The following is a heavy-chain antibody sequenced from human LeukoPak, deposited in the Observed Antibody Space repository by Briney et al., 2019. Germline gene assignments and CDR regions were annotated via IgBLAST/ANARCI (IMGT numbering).Heavy chain of an antibody. CDR1: GYTFTGYY. CDR3: ARVYGSGTGTRWFDP. Sequence: ASVKVSCKASGYTFTGYYMHWVRQAPGQGLEWMGYINPNSGGTNYAHKFQGRVTMTRDTSISTAYMELSRLRSDDTAVYYCARVYGSGTGTRWFDPWGQGTLVTVSS. J-gene: IGHJ5*02. V-gene: IGHV1-2*02. CDR2: INPNSGGT. D-gene: IGHD3-10*01.